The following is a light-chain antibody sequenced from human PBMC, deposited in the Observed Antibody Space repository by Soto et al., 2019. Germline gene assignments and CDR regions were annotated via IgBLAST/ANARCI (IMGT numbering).Light chain of an antibody. CDR1: QSIISY. CDR3: QQSDSTPLT. Sequence: DIQLTQSPSSLSASVGDRVTVTCLASQSIISYLNWYQQKPGKAPKLLIYAASSLKSGVPSRFSGSGSGTDFTLTISSLQPEDFATYYCQQSDSTPLTFGGGTKADIK. V-gene: IGKV1-39*01. CDR2: AAS. J-gene: IGKJ4*01.